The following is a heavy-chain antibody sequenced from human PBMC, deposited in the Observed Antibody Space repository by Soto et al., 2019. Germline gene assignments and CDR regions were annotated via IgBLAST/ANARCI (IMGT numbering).Heavy chain of an antibody. V-gene: IGHV4-30-2*01. Sequence: SETLSLTCAVSGGSISSGGYSWSWIRQPPGKGLEWIGYIYHSGSTYYNPSLKSRVTISVDRSKNQFSLKLSPVTAADTAVYYCARDFSGSYFPDYWGQGTLVTVSS. J-gene: IGHJ4*02. CDR2: IYHSGST. D-gene: IGHD1-26*01. CDR1: GGSISSGGYS. CDR3: ARDFSGSYFPDY.